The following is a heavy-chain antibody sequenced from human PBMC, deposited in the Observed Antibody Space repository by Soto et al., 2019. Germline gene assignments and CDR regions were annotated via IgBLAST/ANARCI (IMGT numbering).Heavy chain of an antibody. V-gene: IGHV1-2*02. CDR1: GYTFSDFD. CDR2: VSPKSGGT. Sequence: ASVKVSCKASGYTFSDFDINWLRQAPGQGLEWLGWVSPKSGGTNYAQKFKGRVTMTRDTSSNTVYMDLSGLKSDDTAVFYCAREISGGGTLNWFDPWGQGTLVTVSS. CDR3: AREISGGGTLNWFDP. J-gene: IGHJ5*02. D-gene: IGHD2-8*02.